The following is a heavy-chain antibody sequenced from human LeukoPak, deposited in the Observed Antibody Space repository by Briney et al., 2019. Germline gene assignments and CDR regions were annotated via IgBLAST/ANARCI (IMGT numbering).Heavy chain of an antibody. V-gene: IGHV4-59*12. J-gene: IGHJ4*02. CDR2: IYYSGST. CDR1: GGSISSYY. D-gene: IGHD4-17*01. CDR3: AREAGSHGDYFFDY. Sequence: SETLSLTCTVSGGSISSYYRSWIRQPPGKGLEWIGYIYYSGSTYYNPSLKSRVTISVDTSKNQFSLKLSSVTAADTAVYYCAREAGSHGDYFFDYWGQGTLVTVSS.